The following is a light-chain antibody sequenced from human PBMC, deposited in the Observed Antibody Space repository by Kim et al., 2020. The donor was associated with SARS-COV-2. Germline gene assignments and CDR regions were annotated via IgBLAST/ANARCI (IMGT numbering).Light chain of an antibody. CDR1: SSNIGAGYD. Sequence: QRVTLSWTGNSSNIGAGYDVHWYQLLPRTAPKLLIYGITNRPSGVPDRFSGSKSGTSASLAITGLQAEDEADYYCQSYDSSLSGVVFGGGTQLTVL. V-gene: IGLV1-40*01. CDR3: QSYDSSLSGVV. CDR2: GIT. J-gene: IGLJ2*01.